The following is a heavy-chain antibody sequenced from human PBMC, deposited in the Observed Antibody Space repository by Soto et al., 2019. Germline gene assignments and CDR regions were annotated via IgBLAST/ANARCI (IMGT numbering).Heavy chain of an antibody. D-gene: IGHD3-10*01. Sequence: QLQLQESGPGLVKPSETLSLTCTVSGGSISSSSYYWGWIRQPPGKGLEWIGSIYYSGSTYYNPSLKSRVTISVDTSKNQFSLKLSSVTAADTAVYYCARHLLILGSSYYGSGNNWFDPWGQGTLVTVSS. J-gene: IGHJ5*02. CDR3: ARHLLILGSSYYGSGNNWFDP. V-gene: IGHV4-39*01. CDR1: GGSISSSSYY. CDR2: IYYSGST.